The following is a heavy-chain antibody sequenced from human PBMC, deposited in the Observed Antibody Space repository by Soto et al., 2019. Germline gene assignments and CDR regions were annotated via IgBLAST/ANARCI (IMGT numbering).Heavy chain of an antibody. J-gene: IGHJ3*02. D-gene: IGHD2-2*01. CDR2: IYYSGST. CDR3: ARIVVVPAARRHDAFDI. CDR1: GGSISSYY. V-gene: IGHV4-59*01. Sequence: SETLSLTCTVSGGSISSYYWSWIRQPPGKGLEWIGYIYYSGSTNYNPSLKSRVTISVDTSKNQFSLKLSSVTAADTAVYYCARIVVVPAARRHDAFDISGQGTMVTVSS.